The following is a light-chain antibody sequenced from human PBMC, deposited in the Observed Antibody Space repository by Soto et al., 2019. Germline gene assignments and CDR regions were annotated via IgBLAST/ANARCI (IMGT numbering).Light chain of an antibody. Sequence: DIQMTQIPSTLPASVGDTVTIICRASESISSWLAWYQQKPGKAPKLLIYDVSKLRRGVPSRFSGGGSGTEFILTISSLQPDDFATYYCQQYNNYSTFGQGTKVDIK. V-gene: IGKV1-5*02. CDR3: QQYNNYST. CDR2: DVS. CDR1: ESISSW. J-gene: IGKJ1*01.